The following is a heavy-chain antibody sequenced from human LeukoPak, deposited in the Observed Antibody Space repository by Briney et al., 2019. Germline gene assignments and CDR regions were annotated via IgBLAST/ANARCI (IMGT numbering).Heavy chain of an antibody. CDR1: GGTLSSYG. CDR3: ARVTPDYSRWFDP. D-gene: IGHD2-15*01. V-gene: IGHV1-69*13. CDR2: VIPILATS. J-gene: IGHJ5*02. Sequence: SVKVSCKASGGTLSSYGITWVRQAPGQGLEWMGGVIPILATSNYAEKFQGRVTITADESTSTAYMELSSLRSEDTAVYYCARVTPDYSRWFDPWGQGTLVAVSS.